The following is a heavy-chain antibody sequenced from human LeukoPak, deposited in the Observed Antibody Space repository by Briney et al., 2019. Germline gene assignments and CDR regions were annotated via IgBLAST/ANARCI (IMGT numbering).Heavy chain of an antibody. CDR1: GFTFNNAW. Sequence: PGGSLRLSCAASGFTFNNAWMNWVRQAPGKGLEWVGRIKSKTDGGTRDYAAPVKGRFTISRDDSKNTLYLQMNSLKTEDTAVYYCSTALYLTTANVRHLDYWGQGTLVTVSS. J-gene: IGHJ4*02. V-gene: IGHV3-15*07. CDR3: STALYLTTANVRHLDY. D-gene: IGHD4-17*01. CDR2: IKSKTDGGTR.